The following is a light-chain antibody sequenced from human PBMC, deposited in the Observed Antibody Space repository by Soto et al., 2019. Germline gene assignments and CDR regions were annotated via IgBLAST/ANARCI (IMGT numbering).Light chain of an antibody. CDR1: QGISTW. CDR3: QQANSFPLT. V-gene: IGKV1-12*01. CDR2: SSS. Sequence: DIQMTQSPSFVSASVGDRVTIACRASQGISTWVVWYKQKQGAAPKLLIHSSSNLQSGVPSRFSGSGSGTDFTLPISILQPEDFATYYCQQANSFPLTFGPGTKVDIK. J-gene: IGKJ3*01.